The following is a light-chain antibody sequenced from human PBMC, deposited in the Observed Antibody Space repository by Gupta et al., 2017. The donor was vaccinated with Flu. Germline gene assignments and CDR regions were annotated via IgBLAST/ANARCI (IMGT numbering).Light chain of an antibody. CDR2: RND. CDR1: RSNIGLNN. V-gene: IGLV1-47*01. CDR3: AAWDDSLSGRV. Sequence: QSVLTQPPSASGTPGQRVTISCSGSRSNIGLNNVYWYKQLPGAAPKLLIYRNDQRPSGVPDRFSASKSGTSASLAISGLRSEDEADYYCAAWDDSLSGRVFGGGTKLTVL. J-gene: IGLJ2*01.